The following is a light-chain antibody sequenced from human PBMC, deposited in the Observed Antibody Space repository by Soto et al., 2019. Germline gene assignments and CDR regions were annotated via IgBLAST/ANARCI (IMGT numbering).Light chain of an antibody. Sequence: NFMLTQPHSVAESPGKTVTISCTRSSGDIAYNYVQRFQQRPGSAPTTVIYKDTQRPSGVPDRFSGSIDSSSNSASLTISGLKTEDEADYVCQYYYSSDVVLGGGTKLTVL. CDR1: SGDIAYNY. J-gene: IGLJ2*01. CDR2: KDT. V-gene: IGLV6-57*04. CDR3: QYYYSSDVV.